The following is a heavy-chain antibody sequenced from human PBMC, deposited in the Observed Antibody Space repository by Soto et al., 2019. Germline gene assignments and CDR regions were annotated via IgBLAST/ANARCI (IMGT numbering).Heavy chain of an antibody. D-gene: IGHD6-19*01. CDR3: ARTRGDSSGWYRDYFQH. Sequence: QVQLVQSGAEVKKPGASVKVSCKASGYTFTSYYMHWVRQAPGQELEWLGIINPSGGSTSYAQKFQGSVTMTRDTSTSTVYMELRSLRSEDTAVYYCARTRGDSSGWYRDYFQHWGQGTLVTVSS. J-gene: IGHJ1*01. V-gene: IGHV1-46*01. CDR2: INPSGGST. CDR1: GYTFTSYY.